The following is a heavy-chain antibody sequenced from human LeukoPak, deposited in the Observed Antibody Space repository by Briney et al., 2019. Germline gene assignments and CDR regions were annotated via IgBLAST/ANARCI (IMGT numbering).Heavy chain of an antibody. V-gene: IGHV3-30*18. CDR3: AKDLYFRSSWPFDY. CDR2: ISYDGSNK. CDR1: GFTFSSYG. Sequence: PGRCLRLSCAASGFTFSSYGMHWVRQAPGKGLEWVAIISYDGSNKYYADSVKGRFTISRDNSKNTLYPQMDSLRVEDTAVYCCAKDLYFRSSWPFDYWGQGTLVTVSS. J-gene: IGHJ4*02. D-gene: IGHD6-13*01.